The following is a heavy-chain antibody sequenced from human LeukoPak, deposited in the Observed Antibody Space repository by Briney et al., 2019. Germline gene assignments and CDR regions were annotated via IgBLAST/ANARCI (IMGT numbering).Heavy chain of an antibody. CDR2: ISYDGSNR. V-gene: IGHV3-30-3*01. Sequence: GGSLRLSCAASGFTFSSYAMHWVRQAPGKGLEWVAVISYDGSNRYYADSVKGRFTISRDNSKNTLYLQMNSLRAEDTAVYYCARDQYDTWSRRGNFDSWGLGTLVIVSS. CDR3: ARDQYDTWSRRGNFDS. J-gene: IGHJ4*02. CDR1: GFTFSSYA. D-gene: IGHD3-3*01.